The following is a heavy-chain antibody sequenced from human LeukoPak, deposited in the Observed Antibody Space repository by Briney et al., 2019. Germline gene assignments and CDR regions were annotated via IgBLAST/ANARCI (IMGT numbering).Heavy chain of an antibody. CDR1: GFTFSSYG. D-gene: IGHD3-3*01. CDR2: ISYDGSNK. J-gene: IGHJ4*02. V-gene: IGHV3-30*18. Sequence: PGRSLRLSCAASGFTFSSYGMHWVRQASGKGLEGVAVISYDGSNKYYADSVKGRFTISRDNSKNTLYLQMNSLRAEDTAVYYCAKEHYYDFWSGYSDLAFFDYWGQGTLVTVSS. CDR3: AKEHYYDFWSGYSDLAFFDY.